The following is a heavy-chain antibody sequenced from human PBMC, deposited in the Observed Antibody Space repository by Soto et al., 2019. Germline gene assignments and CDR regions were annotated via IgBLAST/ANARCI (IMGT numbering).Heavy chain of an antibody. CDR1: GFTFSSYG. D-gene: IGHD2-15*01. V-gene: IGHV3-30*18. CDR2: ISYDGTNN. Sequence: QVQLVESGGGVVQPGRSLRLSCAASGFTFSSYGMHWVRQAPGKGLEWVAVISYDGTNNYYTESVKGRFTISRDNSKNTLFLQMNSVRAEDTAVYFCAKGDCSGGSCYFSAFDIWGQGTMVTGSS. J-gene: IGHJ3*02. CDR3: AKGDCSGGSCYFSAFDI.